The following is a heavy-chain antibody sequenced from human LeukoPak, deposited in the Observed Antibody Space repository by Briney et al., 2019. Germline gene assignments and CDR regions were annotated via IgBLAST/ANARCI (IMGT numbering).Heavy chain of an antibody. CDR3: ARLVGATILADY. D-gene: IGHD1-26*01. Sequence: PSETLSLTCTVSGGSISSSSYYWGWIRQPPGKGLEWIGSIYYSGSTYYNPSLKSRVTISVDTSKNQFSLKLRSVTAADTAVYYCARLVGATILADYWGQGTLVSVSS. J-gene: IGHJ4*02. V-gene: IGHV4-39*01. CDR1: GGSISSSSYY. CDR2: IYYSGST.